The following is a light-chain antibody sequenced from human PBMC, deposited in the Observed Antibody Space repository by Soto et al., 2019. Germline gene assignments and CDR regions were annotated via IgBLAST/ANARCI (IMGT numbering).Light chain of an antibody. CDR3: MQGTHWPPT. V-gene: IGKV2-30*01. Sequence: DVVMTQSPLSLPVTLGQAASISCRSSQGLVYGDGHTYMHWFQQRPGQSPRRLIYKVSNRDSGVPDIFSGSASGTNFPLKISRVEAEDVGVYYCMQGTHWPPTFGGGTKVEIK. J-gene: IGKJ4*01. CDR2: KVS. CDR1: QGLVYGDGHTY.